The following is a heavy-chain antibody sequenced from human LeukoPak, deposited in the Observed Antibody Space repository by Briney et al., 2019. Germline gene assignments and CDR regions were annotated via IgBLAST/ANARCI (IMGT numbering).Heavy chain of an antibody. CDR3: ARDGWIQLWLRNYYYMDV. D-gene: IGHD5-18*01. CDR1: GYTFTGYY. J-gene: IGHJ6*03. Sequence: ASVKVSCKASGYTFTGYYMHWVRQAPGQGLEWMGRINPNSGGTNYAQKFQGRVTITRDTSISPAYMELSRLRSDDTAVYYCARDGWIQLWLRNYYYMDVWGKGTTVTVSS. CDR2: INPNSGGT. V-gene: IGHV1-2*06.